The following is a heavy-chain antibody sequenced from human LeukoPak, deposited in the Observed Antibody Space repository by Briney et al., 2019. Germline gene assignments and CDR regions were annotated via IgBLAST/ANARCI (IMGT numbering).Heavy chain of an antibody. V-gene: IGHV3-53*01. CDR1: GFTFSSYS. CDR3: ARDRGGSYFYYFDY. CDR2: IYSGGST. D-gene: IGHD1-26*01. Sequence: PGGSLRLSCAASGFTFSSYSMNWVRQAPGKGLEWVSVIYSGGSTYYADSVKGRFTISRDNSKNTLYLQMNSLRAEDTAVYYCARDRGGSYFYYFDYWGQGTLVTVSS. J-gene: IGHJ4*02.